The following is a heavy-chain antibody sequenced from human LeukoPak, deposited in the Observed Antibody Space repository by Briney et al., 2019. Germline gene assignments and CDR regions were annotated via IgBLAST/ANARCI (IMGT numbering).Heavy chain of an antibody. V-gene: IGHV3-23*01. Sequence: QTGGSLRLSCAASGFTFSGYAMSWVRQAPGKGLEWVSTISGSGGSPYYGDSVKGRFTISRDNSKNPLYLQMNSLRAEDTAVYLCARAYDSGGHSLHYFDYWGQGTLVTVSS. CDR2: ISGSGGSP. J-gene: IGHJ4*02. D-gene: IGHD3-22*01. CDR1: GFTFSGYA. CDR3: ARAYDSGGHSLHYFDY.